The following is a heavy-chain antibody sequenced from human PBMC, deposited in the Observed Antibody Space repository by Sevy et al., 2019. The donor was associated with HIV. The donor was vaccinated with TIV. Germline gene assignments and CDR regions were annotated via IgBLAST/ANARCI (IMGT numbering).Heavy chain of an antibody. V-gene: IGHV1-69*06. D-gene: IGHD6-19*01. CDR2: IIPIFGTA. J-gene: IGHJ6*03. CDR1: GGTFSSYA. CDR3: ASSEWLANYYYYYYMDV. Sequence: ASVKVSCKASGGTFSSYAISWVRQAPGQGLEWMGGIIPIFGTANYAQKFQGSVTITADKSTSTAYMELSSLRSEDTAVYYTASSEWLANYYYYYYMDVWGKGTTVTVSS.